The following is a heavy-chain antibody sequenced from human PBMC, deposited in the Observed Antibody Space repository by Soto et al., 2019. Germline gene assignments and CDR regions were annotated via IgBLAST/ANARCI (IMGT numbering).Heavy chain of an antibody. Sequence: QVQLVQSGAEVKKPGSSVKVSCKASGGTFSSYAISWVRQAPGQGLEWMGGIIPIFGTANYAQKFQGRVTITADESTSTAYMELSSLRSEDTAVYYCASYVGVRYCSGGSCSPIEYYYYYGMDVWGQGTTVTVSS. CDR2: IIPIFGTA. V-gene: IGHV1-69*01. J-gene: IGHJ6*02. D-gene: IGHD2-15*01. CDR3: ASYVGVRYCSGGSCSPIEYYYYYGMDV. CDR1: GGTFSSYA.